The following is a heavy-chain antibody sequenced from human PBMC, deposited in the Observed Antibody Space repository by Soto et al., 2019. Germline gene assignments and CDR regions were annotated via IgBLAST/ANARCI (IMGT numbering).Heavy chain of an antibody. CDR2: IYHSGST. J-gene: IGHJ4*02. D-gene: IGHD6-13*01. CDR1: GASISSSNW. CDR3: ASLAVAGTPSDY. V-gene: IGHV4-4*02. Sequence: SEILSLTCAVSGASISSSNWWSWVRQPPGKGLEWIGEIYHSGSTNYNPSLESRVTISVDKSTNQFSLKLNSVTAADTAVYYCASLAVAGTPSDYWGQGTLVTVSS.